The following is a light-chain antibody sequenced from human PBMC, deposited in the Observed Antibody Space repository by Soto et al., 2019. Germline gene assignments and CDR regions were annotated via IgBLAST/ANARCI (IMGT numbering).Light chain of an antibody. CDR1: QSVSSN. Sequence: IVMTLSPATLSVSPGERATLSCRASQSVSSNLAWYQQKPGQAPRLLIYASSNRATGIPDRFSGSASGPDFTLTINRLEPEDFAVYYCQLYGISPQFGQGTRLDIK. V-gene: IGKV3D-15*01. CDR2: ASS. CDR3: QLYGISPQ. J-gene: IGKJ5*01.